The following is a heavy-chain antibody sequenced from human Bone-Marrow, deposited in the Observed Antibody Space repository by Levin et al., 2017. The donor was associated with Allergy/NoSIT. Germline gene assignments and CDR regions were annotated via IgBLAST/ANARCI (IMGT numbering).Heavy chain of an antibody. CDR2: ISYDGSTT. D-gene: IGHD4-17*01. V-gene: IGHV3-30-3*02. J-gene: IGHJ4*02. CDR3: AKIPITAVTTPLYFDS. CDR1: GVSFSKFA. Sequence: GGSLRLSCAASGVSFSKFAIHWVRQAPGKGLEWVSVISYDGSTTYYADSVKGRFTISRDNSKNTVFLQMNSLRPEDTSLYYCAKIPITAVTTPLYFDSWGQGTLVAVSS.